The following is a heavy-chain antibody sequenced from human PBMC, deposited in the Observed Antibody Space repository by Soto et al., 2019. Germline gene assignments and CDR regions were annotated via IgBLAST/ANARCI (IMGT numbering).Heavy chain of an antibody. CDR2: INWNSGSI. J-gene: IGHJ1*01. CDR3: VKDESINWYSGHFRH. D-gene: IGHD6-13*01. CDR1: GFTFDDYA. V-gene: IGHV3-9*01. Sequence: EVQLVESGGGLVQPGRSLRLSCAASGFTFDDYAMHWVRQVPGKGLEWVSGINWNSGSIGYGDSVKGRFGISRDNAKNSLHLQMNSLSAEYTAFYYCVKDESINWYSGHFRHWGQGTLVTVSS.